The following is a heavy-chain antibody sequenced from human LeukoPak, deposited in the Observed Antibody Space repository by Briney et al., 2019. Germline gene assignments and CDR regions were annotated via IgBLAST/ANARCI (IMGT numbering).Heavy chain of an antibody. CDR2: ISGSGGGT. Sequence: PGGSLRLSCAASGFTFSSYVMSWVRQAPGKGLEWVSSISGSGGGTFYGDSVKGRFTISRDNSKNTLYLQMNSLRAEDTAVYYCAKDLKGYSDYDFSDYWGQGTLVTVSS. J-gene: IGHJ4*02. CDR3: AKDLKGYSDYDFSDY. V-gene: IGHV3-23*01. D-gene: IGHD5-12*01. CDR1: GFTFSSYV.